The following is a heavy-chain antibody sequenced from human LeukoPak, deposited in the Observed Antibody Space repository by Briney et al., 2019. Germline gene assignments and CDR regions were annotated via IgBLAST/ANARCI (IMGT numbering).Heavy chain of an antibody. V-gene: IGHV4-39*07. CDR3: ASGKEGSYHWFDP. Sequence: PSETLSLTCTVSGGSIGSSSYYWGWIRQPPGKGLEWIGSIYYSGSTYYNPSLKSRVTISVDTSKNQFSLKLSSVTAADTAVYYCASGKEGSYHWFDPWGQGTLVTVSS. CDR1: GGSIGSSSYY. CDR2: IYYSGST. D-gene: IGHD1-26*01. J-gene: IGHJ5*02.